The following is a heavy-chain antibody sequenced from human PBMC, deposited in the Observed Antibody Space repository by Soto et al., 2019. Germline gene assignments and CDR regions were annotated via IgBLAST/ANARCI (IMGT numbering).Heavy chain of an antibody. CDR3: ARDDGRYRSGWYGSMVCGYYYYGMDV. D-gene: IGHD6-19*01. Sequence: SSVKVSCKASRGPFSSYAISWVRQAPGQGLEWMGGIIPIFGTANYAQKFQGRVTITADESTSTAYMELSSLRSEDTAVYYCARDDGRYRSGWYGSMVCGYYYYGMDVWGQGTSVTVPS. J-gene: IGHJ6*02. CDR2: IIPIFGTA. V-gene: IGHV1-69*13. CDR1: RGPFSSYA.